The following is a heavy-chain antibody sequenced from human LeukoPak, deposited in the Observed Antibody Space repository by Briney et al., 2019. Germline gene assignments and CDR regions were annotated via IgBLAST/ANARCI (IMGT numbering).Heavy chain of an antibody. V-gene: IGHV1-46*01. CDR1: GYTFTSYY. J-gene: IGHJ5*02. D-gene: IGHD6-19*01. CDR2: INPSGGST. CDR3: ASGTVTGPFNWFDP. Sequence: GASVKVSCKASGYTFTSYYMHWVRQAPGQGLEWMGIINPSGGSTSYAQKFQGRVTMTRDTSISTAYMGLSSLRSDDTAVYYCASGTVTGPFNWFDPWGQGTLVTVSS.